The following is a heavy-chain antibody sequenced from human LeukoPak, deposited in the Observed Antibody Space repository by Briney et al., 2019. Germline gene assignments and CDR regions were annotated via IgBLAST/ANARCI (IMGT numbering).Heavy chain of an antibody. D-gene: IGHD3-10*01. Sequence: SETLSLTCTVSGGSISSHYWSWIRQPPGKGLEWIGYIYYSGSTNYNPSLKSRVTISVDTSKNQFSLKLSSVTAADTAVYYCARSGITMVRGVIIPTYYYYGMDVWGQGTTVTVSS. CDR3: ARSGITMVRGVIIPTYYYYGMDV. CDR1: GGSISSHY. CDR2: IYYSGST. V-gene: IGHV4-59*11. J-gene: IGHJ6*02.